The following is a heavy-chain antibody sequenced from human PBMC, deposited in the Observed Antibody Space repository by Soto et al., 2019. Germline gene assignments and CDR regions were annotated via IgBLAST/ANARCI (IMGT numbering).Heavy chain of an antibody. D-gene: IGHD6-19*01. Sequence: SETLSLTCTVSGGSISSSSYYWGWIRQPPGKGLEWIGSIYYSGSTYYNPSLKSRVTISVDTSRNQFSLKLSSVTAADTAVYYCASLRGVAVAGFDYWGQGTLVTVSS. J-gene: IGHJ4*02. V-gene: IGHV4-39*01. CDR1: GGSISSSSYY. CDR2: IYYSGST. CDR3: ASLRGVAVAGFDY.